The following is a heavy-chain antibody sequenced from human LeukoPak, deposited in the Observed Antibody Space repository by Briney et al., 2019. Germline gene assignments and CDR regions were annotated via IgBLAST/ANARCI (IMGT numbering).Heavy chain of an antibody. J-gene: IGHJ4*02. CDR3: ARVPGMAPLDY. CDR2: IYHSGST. D-gene: IGHD1-14*01. V-gene: IGHV4-4*02. Sequence: SETLSLTCAVSGGSISSSNWWSWVRQPPGKGLEWIGSIYHSGSTYYNPSLKSRVTISVDTSKNQFSLKLSSVTAADTAVYYCARVPGMAPLDYWGQGTLVTVSS. CDR1: GGSISSSNW.